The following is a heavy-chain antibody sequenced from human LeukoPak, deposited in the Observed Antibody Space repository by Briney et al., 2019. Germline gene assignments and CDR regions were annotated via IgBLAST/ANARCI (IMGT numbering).Heavy chain of an antibody. D-gene: IGHD3-10*01. Sequence: GASVKVSCKASGGTFSSYAISWVRQAPGQGLEWMGGIIPILGTANYAQKFQGRVTITADESTSTAYMELSSLRSEDTAVYYCTFHGSGSHFTDDYNWFDPWGQGTLVTVSS. J-gene: IGHJ5*02. CDR3: TFHGSGSHFTDDYNWFDP. CDR1: GGTFSSYA. CDR2: IIPILGTA. V-gene: IGHV1-69*13.